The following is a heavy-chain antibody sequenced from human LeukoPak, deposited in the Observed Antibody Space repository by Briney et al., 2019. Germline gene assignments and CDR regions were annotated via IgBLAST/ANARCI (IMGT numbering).Heavy chain of an antibody. J-gene: IGHJ6*03. CDR3: ARVYPLAPYYMDV. V-gene: IGHV4-39*07. D-gene: IGHD3-3*02. Sequence: SETLYLTCTVSGGSISSSSYYWGWIRQPPGKGLEWIGSIYYSGSTYYNPSLKSRVTISVDTSKNQFSLKLSSVTAADAAVYYCARVYPLAPYYMDVWGKGTTVTVSS. CDR1: GGSISSSSYY. CDR2: IYYSGST.